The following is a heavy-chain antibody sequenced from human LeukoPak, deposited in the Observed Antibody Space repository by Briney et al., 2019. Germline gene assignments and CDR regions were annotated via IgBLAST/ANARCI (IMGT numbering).Heavy chain of an antibody. CDR2: IIPILGIA. Sequence: SVKVSCRASGGTFSSYAISWVRQAPGQGLEWMGRIIPILGIANYAQKFQGRVTITADKSTSTAYMELYSLRSEDTAVYYCARDVDCSSTSCLSWFDPWGQGTLVTVSS. J-gene: IGHJ5*02. V-gene: IGHV1-69*04. CDR3: ARDVDCSSTSCLSWFDP. D-gene: IGHD2-2*01. CDR1: GGTFSSYA.